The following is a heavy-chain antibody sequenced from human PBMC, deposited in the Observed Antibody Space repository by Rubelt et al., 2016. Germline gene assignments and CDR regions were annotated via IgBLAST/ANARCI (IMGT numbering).Heavy chain of an antibody. CDR2: VYSSGRT. V-gene: IGHV4-38-2*02. J-gene: IGHJ2*01. D-gene: IGHD3-10*01. Sequence: QLQLQESGPGLVKPSETLSLTCTVSGYSISSGYYWGWVRQPPGKGLEWIGSVYSSGRTNYNPSLESRVTMLVDTSKTNFSLRLSSVTAADTAVYYCARDLSGWYFDLWGRGTLVTVFS. CDR3: ARDLSGWYFDL. CDR1: GYSISSGYY.